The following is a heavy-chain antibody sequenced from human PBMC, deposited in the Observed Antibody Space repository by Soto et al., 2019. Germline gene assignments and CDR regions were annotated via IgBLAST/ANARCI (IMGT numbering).Heavy chain of an antibody. D-gene: IGHD1-7*01. V-gene: IGHV4-4*02. CDR2: IYRTGST. J-gene: IGHJ4*02. Sequence: SETLSLTCAVSGGSFTSNNWWTWVRQPPGQGLEWIGEIYRTGSTNYNPSLKSRVTISLDKSENQFSLKVASLTAADTAVYYCASRDPGTSVDYWGQGTLVTVSS. CDR1: GGSFTSNNW. CDR3: ASRDPGTSVDY.